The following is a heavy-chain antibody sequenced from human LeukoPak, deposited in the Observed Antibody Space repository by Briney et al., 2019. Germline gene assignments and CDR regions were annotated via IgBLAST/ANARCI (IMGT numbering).Heavy chain of an antibody. CDR3: ARANRDFWSGYYNWFDP. D-gene: IGHD3-3*01. CDR1: GASISSSGNY. CDR2: MYYSGST. J-gene: IGHJ5*02. V-gene: IGHV4-31*03. Sequence: SQTLSLTCSVSGASISSSGNYWSWIRQHPGKGLEWIGNMYYSGSTYYNPSLKSRLTISVDTSKNQFSLKLISVTVADTAVYYCARANRDFWSGYYNWFDPWGQGTLVTVSS.